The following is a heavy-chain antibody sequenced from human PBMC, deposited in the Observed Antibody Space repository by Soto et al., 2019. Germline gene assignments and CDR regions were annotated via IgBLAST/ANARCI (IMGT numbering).Heavy chain of an antibody. D-gene: IGHD3-3*01. Sequence: QVQLVQSGAEVKKPGASVKVSCKASGYTFTSYGISWVRQAPGQGLEWMGWISAYNGNTNYAQKLQGRVTMTTDTPTSTAYMEVRSLRSGDTAVYYCARVLTYYDFWSGYRSLNWFDPWGQGTLVTVSS. CDR1: GYTFTSYG. CDR3: ARVLTYYDFWSGYRSLNWFDP. V-gene: IGHV1-18*01. CDR2: ISAYNGNT. J-gene: IGHJ5*02.